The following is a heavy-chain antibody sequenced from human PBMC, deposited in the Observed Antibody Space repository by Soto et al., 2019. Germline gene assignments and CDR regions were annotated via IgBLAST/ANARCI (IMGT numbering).Heavy chain of an antibody. D-gene: IGHD3-16*01. CDR2: ISGSGSRT. Sequence: PGGSLRLSCVASGFPFSSYAMILFRQTPGKGLEWVSGISGSGSRTYYADSVKGRFTISRDNSNNTLSLQMHILRVEDTAVYFCAKGGYYSLFDIWGQGTMVTVSS. J-gene: IGHJ3*02. CDR3: AKGGYYSLFDI. V-gene: IGHV3-23*01. CDR1: GFPFSSYA.